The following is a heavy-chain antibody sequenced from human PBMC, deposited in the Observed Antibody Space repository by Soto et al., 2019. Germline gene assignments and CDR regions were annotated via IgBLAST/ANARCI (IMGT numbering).Heavy chain of an antibody. J-gene: IGHJ4*02. Sequence: KPSETLSLTCTVSGGSIAGGGNYWSWIRQHPGKGLEWIGYIYYSGSTFYNPSLTSRATISVDMSMNQFSLKLSSVTAADTAVYYCARYGGGYRFDYWGQGTLVTVSS. D-gene: IGHD3-16*01. CDR3: ARYGGGYRFDY. CDR2: IYYSGST. V-gene: IGHV4-31*03. CDR1: GGSIAGGGNY.